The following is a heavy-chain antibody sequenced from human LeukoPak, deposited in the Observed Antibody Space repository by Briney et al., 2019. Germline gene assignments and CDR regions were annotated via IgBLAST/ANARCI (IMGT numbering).Heavy chain of an antibody. V-gene: IGHV3-23*01. Sequence: GGSLRLSCVASGFTFSTYAMSWVRQAAGKGLEWVSGISSSGGSTYYADSVKARFTISRDNSRSTLYLQMNSLRAEDTAAYYCAKDGGSGTYFDTFDLWGQGTMVTVSS. J-gene: IGHJ3*01. CDR3: AKDGGSGTYFDTFDL. CDR2: ISSSGGST. CDR1: GFTFSTYA. D-gene: IGHD3-16*01.